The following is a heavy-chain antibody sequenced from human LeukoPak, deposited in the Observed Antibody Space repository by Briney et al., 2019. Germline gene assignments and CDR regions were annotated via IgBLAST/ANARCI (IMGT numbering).Heavy chain of an antibody. D-gene: IGHD6-6*01. CDR3: AKIAARDTGEGY. CDR2: INPSGGST. CDR1: GYTFTIYY. Sequence: ASVKVSFTASGYTFTIYYMHWVRQAPGQGLEWMGIINPSGGSTSYAQKFQGRVTVTRDASTSTVYMELSSLRSEDTAIYYCAKIAARDTGEGYWGQGTLVTVSS. V-gene: IGHV1-46*01. J-gene: IGHJ4*02.